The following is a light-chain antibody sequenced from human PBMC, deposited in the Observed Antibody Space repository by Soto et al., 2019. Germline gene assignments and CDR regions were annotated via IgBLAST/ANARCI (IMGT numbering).Light chain of an antibody. V-gene: IGLV2-8*01. J-gene: IGLJ2*01. CDR2: EVS. CDR1: SSDVGGYKY. Sequence: QSALTQPPSASGSPGQSVTISCTGTSSDVGGYKYVSWYQQHPGKAPKLMIFEVSNRPSGVPDRFSGSKSGNTASLTVSGLQAEDEADYYCCSYAGSNNLVFGGGTKLTVL. CDR3: CSYAGSNNLV.